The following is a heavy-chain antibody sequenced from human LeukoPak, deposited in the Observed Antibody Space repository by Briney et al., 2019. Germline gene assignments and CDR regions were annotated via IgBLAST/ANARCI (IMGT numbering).Heavy chain of an antibody. V-gene: IGHV3-23*01. CDR1: GFTFGDYA. J-gene: IGHJ1*01. CDR2: ISGSGGST. D-gene: IGHD6-13*01. CDR3: AREGISAVGEH. Sequence: GGSLRLSCTASGFTFGDYALSWFRQAPGKGLEWVSAISGSGGSTYYADSVKGRFTISRDNAKKSLYLQMKSLRVEDTAIYYCAREGISAVGEHWGQGTLVTVSS.